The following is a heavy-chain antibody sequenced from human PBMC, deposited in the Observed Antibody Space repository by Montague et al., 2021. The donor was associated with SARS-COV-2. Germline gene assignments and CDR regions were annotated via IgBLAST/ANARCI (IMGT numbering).Heavy chain of an antibody. CDR1: GGSISGYY. J-gene: IGHJ4*02. Sequence: SETLSLTCTVSGGSISGYYWTWMRQPPGKGLEWLGHIYYTGSTKYNPSLKSRVTISIDTPKNLFSLRLRSVTAADTAVYICVRAQTTCFIADCVNYFDYWGQGALVTVSS. D-gene: IGHD2-2*01. CDR2: IYYTGST. V-gene: IGHV4-59*01. CDR3: VRAQTTCFIADCVNYFDY.